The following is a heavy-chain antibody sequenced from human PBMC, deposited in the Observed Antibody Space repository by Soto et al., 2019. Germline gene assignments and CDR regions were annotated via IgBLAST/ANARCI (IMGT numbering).Heavy chain of an antibody. Sequence: GSLRLSCAASGFTFSSYGMHWVRQAPGKGLEWVAVISYDGSNKYYADSVKGQFTISRDNSKNTLYLQMNSLRAEDTAVYYCALTYYYDSSGYPDAFDIWGQGTMVTVSS. CDR2: ISYDGSNK. V-gene: IGHV3-30*03. D-gene: IGHD3-22*01. CDR3: ALTYYYDSSGYPDAFDI. J-gene: IGHJ3*02. CDR1: GFTFSSYG.